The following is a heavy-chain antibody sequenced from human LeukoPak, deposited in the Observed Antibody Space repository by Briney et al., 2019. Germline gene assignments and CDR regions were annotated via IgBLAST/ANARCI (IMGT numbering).Heavy chain of an antibody. CDR3: ARGITVVGYYFDY. D-gene: IGHD6-19*01. CDR2: TYYRSKWYN. Sequence: SQTLSLTCAISGDSVSTNSAAWNWIRQSPSRRLEWLGRTYYRSKWYNDYAVSVKSRITINPDTSKIQFSLQLNSVTPEDTAVYYCARGITVVGYYFDYWGQGTLVTVSS. J-gene: IGHJ4*02. CDR1: GDSVSTNSAA. V-gene: IGHV6-1*01.